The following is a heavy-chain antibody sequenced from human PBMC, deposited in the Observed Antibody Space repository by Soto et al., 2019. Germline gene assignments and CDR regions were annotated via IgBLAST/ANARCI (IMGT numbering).Heavy chain of an antibody. CDR2: ISAYNGNT. V-gene: IGHV1-18*01. D-gene: IGHD3-10*01. CDR1: GYTFTSYG. J-gene: IGHJ4*02. Sequence: ASVKVSCKASGYTFTSYGISWVRQAPGQGLEWMGWISAYNGNTNYAQKLQGRVTMTTDTSTSTAYMELRSLRSDDTAVYYCASVVTMVRGVIIPPFDYWGQGAPGHVSS. CDR3: ASVVTMVRGVIIPPFDY.